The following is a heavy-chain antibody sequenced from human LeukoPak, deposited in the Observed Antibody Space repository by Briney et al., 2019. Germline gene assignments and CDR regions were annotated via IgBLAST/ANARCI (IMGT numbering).Heavy chain of an antibody. V-gene: IGHV4-39*01. CDR3: ARHARYGYGYTDY. CDR1: GGSISSSSYY. D-gene: IGHD5-18*01. CDR2: IYYSGST. Sequence: SETLSLTCTVSGGSISSSSYYWGWIRQPPGKGLEWIGSIYYSGSTYYHPSLKSRVTISVDTSKKQFSLKLSSVTAADTAVYYCARHARYGYGYTDYWGQGILVTVSS. J-gene: IGHJ4*02.